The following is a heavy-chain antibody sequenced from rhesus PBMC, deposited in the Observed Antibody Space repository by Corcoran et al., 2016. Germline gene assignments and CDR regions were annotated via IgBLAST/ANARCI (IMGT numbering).Heavy chain of an antibody. CDR2: IYCDADK. D-gene: IGHD6-19*01. Sequence: QVTLKESGPALVKPTQTLTLTCTFSGFSLSTSGMGVGWIRQPPGTTREWLAHIYCDADKRYRTSLNSSLTISEDTSKNQVVLTMTIMDPVDTATYYCARRQSLAADPVGFDYWGQGVLVTVSS. CDR3: ARRQSLAADPVGFDY. J-gene: IGHJ4*01. CDR1: GFSLSTSGMG. V-gene: IGHV2-1*01.